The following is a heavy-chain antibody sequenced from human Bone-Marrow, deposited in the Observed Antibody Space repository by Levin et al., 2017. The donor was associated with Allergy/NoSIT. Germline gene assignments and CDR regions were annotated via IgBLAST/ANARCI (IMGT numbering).Heavy chain of an antibody. CDR1: GGSISSSSYY. J-gene: IGHJ5*02. CDR3: AREEVLRGYSSGWRLSENNWFDP. Sequence: KSSETLSLTCTVSGGSISSSSYYWGWIRQPPGKGLEWIGSIYYSGSTYYNPSLKSRVTISVDTSKNQFSLKLSSVTAADTAVYYCAREEVLRGYSSGWRLSENNWFDPWGQGTLVTVSS. V-gene: IGHV4-39*07. CDR2: IYYSGST. D-gene: IGHD6-19*01.